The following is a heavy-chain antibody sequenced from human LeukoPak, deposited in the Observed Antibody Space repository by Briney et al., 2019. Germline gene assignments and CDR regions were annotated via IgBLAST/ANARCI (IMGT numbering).Heavy chain of an antibody. V-gene: IGHV3-15*01. CDR1: GFTFSSYA. CDR2: IKTKTDGGTM. CDR3: TTTWSGLFDY. D-gene: IGHD3-3*01. Sequence: NAGGSLRLSCAASGFTFSSYAMSWVRQAPGKGLEWVGHIKTKTDGGTMDYAAPVKGRFTISRDDSKNTLYLQMNSLRTEDTAVYYCTTTWSGLFDYWGQGTQVTVSS. J-gene: IGHJ4*02.